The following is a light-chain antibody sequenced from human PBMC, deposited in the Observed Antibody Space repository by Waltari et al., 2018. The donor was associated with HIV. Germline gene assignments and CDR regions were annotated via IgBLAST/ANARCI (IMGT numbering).Light chain of an antibody. V-gene: IGLV2-23*02. Sequence: QSALTQPASVSGSPAQSITISCTGTSSNVGIYYLVSWYQPHPGEAPKLNIYEVTKRPSGVSNRFAGSKSGNTASLTISGLQAEDEADYYCCSCPRSGIRYVFGTGTKVTVL. J-gene: IGLJ1*01. CDR3: CSCPRSGIRYV. CDR1: SSNVGIYYL. CDR2: EVT.